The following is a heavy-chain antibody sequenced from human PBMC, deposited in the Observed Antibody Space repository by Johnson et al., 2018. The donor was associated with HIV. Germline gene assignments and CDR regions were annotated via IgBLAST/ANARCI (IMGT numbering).Heavy chain of an antibody. CDR2: ISYDGSNK. CDR1: GFTFSSYG. CDR3: ARDDPRSAFDI. J-gene: IGHJ3*02. V-gene: IGHV3-30*03. Sequence: VQLVESGGGVVQPGRSLRLSCAASGFTFSSYGMHWVRQAPGKGLEWVAVISYDGSNKYYADSVKGRFTISRDNSKNTLYLQMNSLRAEDTAVYYCARDDPRSAFDIWGQGTMVTVSS.